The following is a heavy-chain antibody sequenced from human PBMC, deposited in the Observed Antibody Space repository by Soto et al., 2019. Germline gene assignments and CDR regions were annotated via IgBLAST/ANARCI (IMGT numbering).Heavy chain of an antibody. CDR1: GFTLSNYA. CDR2: ISGGGDST. CDR3: AKEGQYGILAGYYFY. V-gene: IGHV3-23*01. J-gene: IGHJ4*02. Sequence: GSLRLSCAASGFTLSNYAMTWVRQAPGKGLEWVSSISGGGDSTYFADSVKGRFTISRDNSKNTLYLQMNSLRAEDTAVYYCAKEGQYGILAGYYFYWGQGALVTVSS. D-gene: IGHD3-9*01.